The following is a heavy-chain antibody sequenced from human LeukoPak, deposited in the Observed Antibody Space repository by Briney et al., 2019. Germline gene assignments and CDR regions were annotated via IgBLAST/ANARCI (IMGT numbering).Heavy chain of an antibody. Sequence: NPSETLSLTCTVSGGSISSSSDYWGWIRQPPGKGLEWIGSICCSGNTYYNPSLKSRVTISVDTSKKQFSLKLSSVTAADTAVYYCASTPSGSSAWYYFDKWGQGTLVTVSS. CDR1: GGSISSSSDY. CDR3: ASTPSGSSAWYYFDK. V-gene: IGHV4-39*01. D-gene: IGHD6-19*01. J-gene: IGHJ4*02. CDR2: ICCSGNT.